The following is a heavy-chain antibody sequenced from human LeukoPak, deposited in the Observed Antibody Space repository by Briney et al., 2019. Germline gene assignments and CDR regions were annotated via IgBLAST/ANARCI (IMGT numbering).Heavy chain of an antibody. V-gene: IGHV3-33*01. CDR3: AREGSETQSFDY. CDR2: IWYDGSKK. Sequence: PGGSLRLSCAASGFSFSTYGMHWVRQAPGKGLEWVAFIWYDGSKKYYSDSVKGRFTISRDNAKNSLYLQMNSLRAEDTAVYYCAREGSETQSFDYWGQGTLVTVSS. CDR1: GFSFSTYG. D-gene: IGHD1-14*01. J-gene: IGHJ4*02.